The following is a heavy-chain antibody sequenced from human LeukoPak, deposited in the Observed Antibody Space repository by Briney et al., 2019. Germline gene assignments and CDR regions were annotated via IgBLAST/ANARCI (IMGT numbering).Heavy chain of an antibody. D-gene: IGHD2-15*01. CDR3: KMGYSSGWEPYYLET. CDR2: IYASGTT. J-gene: IGHJ4*02. Sequence: SQTLSLTCTVSGDSISTGSYYWSWIRQPAGKGLEWIGRIYASGTTNYNPSLKSRVTISIDTSNNQFSLKLNSVTAADTAVYYCKMGYSSGWEPYYLETWGQGILVTVSS. V-gene: IGHV4-61*02. CDR1: GDSISTGSYY.